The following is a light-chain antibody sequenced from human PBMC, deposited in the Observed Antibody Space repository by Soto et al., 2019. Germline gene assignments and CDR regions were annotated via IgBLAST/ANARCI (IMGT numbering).Light chain of an antibody. CDR3: QQHSHWPPWT. V-gene: IGKV3-11*01. Sequence: ELVLTRSQGTLSLSPGERATLYCRSRQSVPSDWLAWYRHKPGQAPRLLIYGASNRATGIPARFSGSGSGTDFTLTISNLEPEDFAVYYCQQHSHWPPWTFGQGTKVDI. J-gene: IGKJ1*01. CDR2: GAS. CDR1: QSVPSD.